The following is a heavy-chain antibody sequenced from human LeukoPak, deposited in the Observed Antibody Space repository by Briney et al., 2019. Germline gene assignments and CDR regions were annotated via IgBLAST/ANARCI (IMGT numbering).Heavy chain of an antibody. Sequence: PSETLSLTCTVSGGSISSTGYYWGWIRQPPGKGLEWIGSIYYSGSTYYNPSLKSRVTMSVHTSKNQFSLNPTSVTAADTAVYYCARHPAAVTRGANFDYWGQGTLVTVSS. J-gene: IGHJ4*02. CDR1: GGSISSTGYY. CDR2: IYYSGST. V-gene: IGHV4-39*01. D-gene: IGHD6-13*01. CDR3: ARHPAAVTRGANFDY.